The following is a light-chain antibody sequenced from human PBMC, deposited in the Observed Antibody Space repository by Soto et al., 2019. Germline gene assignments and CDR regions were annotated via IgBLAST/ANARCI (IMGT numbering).Light chain of an antibody. Sequence: IQLTQSPSSLSASVGDIVTITCRASQGISNYLAWYQQKPGKAPNLLIYAASTLQSGVPSRFSGSGSGTDFTLTINDLQPEDFATYYGQQSNAFPVTFGQGTRLEIK. CDR1: QGISNY. CDR3: QQSNAFPVT. CDR2: AAS. V-gene: IGKV1-9*01. J-gene: IGKJ5*01.